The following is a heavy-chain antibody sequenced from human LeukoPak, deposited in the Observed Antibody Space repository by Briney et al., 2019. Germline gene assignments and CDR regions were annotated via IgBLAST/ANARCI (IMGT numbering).Heavy chain of an antibody. V-gene: IGHV4-39*07. CDR3: ARTYNSRTRGFDP. D-gene: IGHD6-13*01. CDR1: GDSITGYY. J-gene: IGHJ5*02. CDR2: IYYTGNT. Sequence: SETLSLTCSVSGDSITGYYWGWIRQPPGKGLEWIGNIYYTGNTYYNSSLKSRVTISVDTSKNQFSLKLSSVTAADTAVYYCARTYNSRTRGFDPWGQGTLVTVSS.